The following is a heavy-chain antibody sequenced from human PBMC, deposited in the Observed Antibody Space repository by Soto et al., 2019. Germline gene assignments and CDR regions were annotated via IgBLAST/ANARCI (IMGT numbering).Heavy chain of an antibody. CDR3: AKDYGDYEIPRGPFDY. J-gene: IGHJ4*02. Sequence: PWGSLRLSCAASGFTFSSYAMSWVRQAPGKGLEWVSAISGSGGSTYYADSVKGRFTISRDNSKNTLYLQMNSLRAEDTAVYYCAKDYGDYEIPRGPFDYWGQGTLVTVSS. V-gene: IGHV3-23*01. D-gene: IGHD4-17*01. CDR1: GFTFSSYA. CDR2: ISGSGGST.